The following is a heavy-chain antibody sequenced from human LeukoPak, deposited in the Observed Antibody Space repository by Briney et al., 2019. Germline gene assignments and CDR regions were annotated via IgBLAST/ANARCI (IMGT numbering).Heavy chain of an antibody. CDR2: IHPADSDI. V-gene: IGHV5-51*01. J-gene: IGHJ5*02. D-gene: IGHD3-22*01. CDR1: VQSFANYW. Sequence: GESLKISCKASVQSFANYWIGWVRQTPGKGLEWMGIIHPADSDIVYSPSFQGQVTISADNSINTAYLQWSSLKASDTAIYYCARRHYDSTDFDPWGQGTLVTVSS. CDR3: ARRHYDSTDFDP.